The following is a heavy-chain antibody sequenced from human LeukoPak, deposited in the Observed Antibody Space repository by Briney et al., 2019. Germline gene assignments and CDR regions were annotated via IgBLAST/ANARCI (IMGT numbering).Heavy chain of an antibody. V-gene: IGHV4-34*01. CDR3: ARAGWFGEFYGPLDY. D-gene: IGHD3-10*01. J-gene: IGHJ4*02. CDR1: GGSFSGYY. CDR2: INHSGST. Sequence: SETLSLTCAVYGGSFSGYYWSWIRQPPGKGLEWIGEINHSGSTNYNPSLKSRVTLSVDTSKNQFSVKVTSVTAADTAVYYCARAGWFGEFYGPLDYWGQGSLVTVSS.